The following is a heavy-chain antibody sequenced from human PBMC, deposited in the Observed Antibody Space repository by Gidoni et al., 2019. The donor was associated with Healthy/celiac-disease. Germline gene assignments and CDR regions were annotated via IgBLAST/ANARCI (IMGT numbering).Heavy chain of an antibody. CDR1: GFNFSSYA. D-gene: IGHD3-9*01. CDR2: ISSNGGST. Sequence: VQLVESGGGLVQPGGSLRLSCSASGFNFSSYAMHWVRQAPGKGLEYVSAISSNGGSTYYADSVKGRFTISRDNSKNTLYLQMSSLRAEDTAVYYCVRTLRYFDLGNDYWGQGTLVTVSS. J-gene: IGHJ4*02. CDR3: VRTLRYFDLGNDY. V-gene: IGHV3-64D*06.